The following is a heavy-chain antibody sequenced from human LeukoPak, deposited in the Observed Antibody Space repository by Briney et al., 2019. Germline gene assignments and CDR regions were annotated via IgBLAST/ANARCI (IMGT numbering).Heavy chain of an antibody. CDR1: EFTLSSYA. V-gene: IGHV3-23*01. Sequence: GGSLRLSCAASEFTLSSYAMSWVRQAPGKGLEWVSAISVSGNTYHADSVKGRFTISRDSSKNTLYLQMNRLRAEDAAVYYCAKAPVTTCSGAYCYPFDYWGQGTLVTVSS. CDR3: AKAPVTTCSGAYCYPFDY. CDR2: ISVSGNT. J-gene: IGHJ4*02. D-gene: IGHD2-21*01.